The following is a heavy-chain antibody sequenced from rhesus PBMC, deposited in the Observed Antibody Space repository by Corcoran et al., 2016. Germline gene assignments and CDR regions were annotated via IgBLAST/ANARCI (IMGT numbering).Heavy chain of an antibody. CDR2: IDPVDSDT. Sequence: EVQLVQSAPEVNRPGESPKSSCKSTGNSFTSSWHGWWRRVPGKGLEWMGAIDPVDSDTSYSPSFQGQVTISADKSIITAYLQWSSLKASDSATYYCAKGSAIFGLVPWGQGVLVTVSS. CDR3: AKGSAIFGLVP. V-gene: IGHV5-2*01. D-gene: IGHD3-3*01. CDR1: GNSFTSSW. J-gene: IGHJ4*01.